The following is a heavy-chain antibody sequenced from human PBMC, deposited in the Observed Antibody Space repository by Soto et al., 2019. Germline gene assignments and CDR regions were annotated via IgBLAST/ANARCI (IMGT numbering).Heavy chain of an antibody. J-gene: IGHJ4*02. CDR2: ISSSGSTI. V-gene: IGHV3-11*01. CDR3: AGGRNFYYIWGSYRYGTQVGSQYYFDY. CDR1: GFTFSDYY. D-gene: IGHD3-16*02. Sequence: PGGSLRLSCAASGFTFSDYYMSWIRQAPGKGLEWVSYISSSGSTIYYADSVKGRFTISRDNAKNSLYLQMNSLRAEDTAVYYCAGGRNFYYIWGSYRYGTQVGSQYYFDYWGQGTLVTVSS.